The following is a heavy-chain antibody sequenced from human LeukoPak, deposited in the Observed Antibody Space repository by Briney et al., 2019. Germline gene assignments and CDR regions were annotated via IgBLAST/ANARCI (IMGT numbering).Heavy chain of an antibody. Sequence: GGSLRLSCAASGFTFSSYDMHWVRQATGKGLEWVSAIGTAGDTYYPGSVKGRFTISRENAKNSLYLQMNSLRAGDTAVYYCARAAYYDILTGYHHYGMDVWGQGATVTVSS. V-gene: IGHV3-13*01. CDR3: ARAAYYDILTGYHHYGMDV. D-gene: IGHD3-9*01. CDR2: IGTAGDT. J-gene: IGHJ6*02. CDR1: GFTFSSYD.